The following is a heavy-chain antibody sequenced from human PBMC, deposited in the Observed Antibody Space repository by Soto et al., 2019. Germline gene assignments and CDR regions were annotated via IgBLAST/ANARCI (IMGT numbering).Heavy chain of an antibody. J-gene: IGHJ4*02. V-gene: IGHV4-4*02. CDR1: GDSIRTDNW. CDR3: ARDSAGAGESDRFDY. Sequence: SETLSLTCAVSGDSIRTDNWWSWVRQPPGKGLEWIGEVYENGHTNYNLSLKSRVAMSVDTTKNQFSLKLTSVTAADTAMYYCARDSAGAGESDRFDYWGQGAQVTVSS. CDR2: VYENGHT.